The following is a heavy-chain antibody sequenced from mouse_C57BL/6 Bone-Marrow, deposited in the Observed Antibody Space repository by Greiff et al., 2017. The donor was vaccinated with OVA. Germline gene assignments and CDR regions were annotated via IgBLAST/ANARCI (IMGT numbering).Heavy chain of an antibody. Sequence: EVQLQQSGPELVKPGASVKISCKASGYSFTGYYMHWVKQSHGNGLDWIGKIYPYNGVSSYNEKFKGKATLTVDKSSSTAYMELRSLTSEDSAVYYCAREDDYDGYYFDTWGQDTTLTVSS. CDR1: GYSFTGYY. CDR3: AREDDYDGYYFDT. CDR2: IYPYNGVS. V-gene: IGHV1-31*01. J-gene: IGHJ2*01. D-gene: IGHD2-4*01.